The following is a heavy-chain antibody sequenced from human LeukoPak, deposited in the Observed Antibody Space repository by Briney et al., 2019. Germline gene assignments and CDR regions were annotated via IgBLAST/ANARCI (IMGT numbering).Heavy chain of an antibody. D-gene: IGHD3-3*01. J-gene: IGHJ4*02. CDR2: VHLDGRT. V-gene: IGHV4-4*02. CDR1: SGSVSSTNW. Sequence: PSETLSLTCAVSSGSVSSTNWWTWFRQPPGKGLEWIGEVHLDGRTNYNPSLTGRLTMSVDLYENHISLKLTSVTAADTAVYYCAREGGFYRPLDYSGQGTLVTVSS. CDR3: AREGGFYRPLDY.